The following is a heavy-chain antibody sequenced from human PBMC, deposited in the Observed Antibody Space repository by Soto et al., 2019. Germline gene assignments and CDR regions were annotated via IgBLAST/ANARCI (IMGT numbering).Heavy chain of an antibody. V-gene: IGHV3-33*01. CDR2: IWYDGSNK. CDR3: ARGQDLQSLTYWYFDL. Sequence: QVQLVESGGGVVQPGRSLRLSCAASGFTFSSYGMDWVRQAPGKGLEWVAVIWYDGSNKYDADSVKGRFTISRDNSKNTQYLQMNSLRAEDTAVYYCARGQDLQSLTYWYFDLWGRGTLVTVSS. D-gene: IGHD4-4*01. CDR1: GFTFSSYG. J-gene: IGHJ2*01.